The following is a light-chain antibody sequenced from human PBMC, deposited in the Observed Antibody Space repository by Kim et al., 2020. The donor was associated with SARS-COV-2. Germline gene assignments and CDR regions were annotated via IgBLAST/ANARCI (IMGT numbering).Light chain of an antibody. CDR1: QMGSSNY. Sequence: VERATPPRRARQMGSSNYVAWYPQTPGQAPRHLIYGASTRATGVPDRFTGSGSVTDFTLTISRLEPEDFAVYYCQQYDSSPVGYTFGPGTKLEI. J-gene: IGKJ2*01. V-gene: IGKV3-20*01. CDR2: GAS. CDR3: QQYDSSPVGYT.